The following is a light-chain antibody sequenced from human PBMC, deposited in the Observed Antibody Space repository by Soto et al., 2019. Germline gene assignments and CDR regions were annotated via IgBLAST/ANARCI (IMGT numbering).Light chain of an antibody. V-gene: IGKV1-39*01. CDR3: QQSYRTPLT. J-gene: IGKJ4*01. CDR1: QSISIY. Sequence: DIQMTQSPSSLSASVGDTVTITCRASQSISIYLNWYQQKPGKAPSLLIYAASSLQNGFPSRFSGSGSGTDVTLTISSLQREDFATYYCQQSYRTPLTFGGGTKVEIK. CDR2: AAS.